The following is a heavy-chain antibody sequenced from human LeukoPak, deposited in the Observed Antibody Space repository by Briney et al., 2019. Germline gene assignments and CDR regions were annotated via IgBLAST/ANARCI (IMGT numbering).Heavy chain of an antibody. D-gene: IGHD6-13*01. CDR1: GFTFSSYS. Sequence: GGSLRLSCAASGFTFSSYSMNWIRQAPGKGLEWVPTISSSSSYIYYADSVKGRFTVSRDNAKNSLFLQMNSLRAEDTAVYYCARDLEIATVPWGQGTLVTVSS. CDR3: ARDLEIATVP. V-gene: IGHV3-21*01. CDR2: ISSSSSYI. J-gene: IGHJ5*02.